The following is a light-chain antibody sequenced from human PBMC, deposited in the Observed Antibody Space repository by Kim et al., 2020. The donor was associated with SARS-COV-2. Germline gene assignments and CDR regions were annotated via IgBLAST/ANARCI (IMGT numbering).Light chain of an antibody. Sequence: SASVGDRVTITCRASQDIINYLAWYQQKPGRVPKILIYAASTLRSGVPSRFSGSGSGTDFTLTISSLQPEDVATYYCQRYNNAPLTFGGGTKVDIK. CDR1: QDIINY. J-gene: IGKJ4*01. CDR3: QRYNNAPLT. CDR2: AAS. V-gene: IGKV1-27*01.